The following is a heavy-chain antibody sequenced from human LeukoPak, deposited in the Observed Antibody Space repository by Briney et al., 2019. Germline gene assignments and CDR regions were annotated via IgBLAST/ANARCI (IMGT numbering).Heavy chain of an antibody. CDR2: ISSSSSTI. D-gene: IGHD3-22*01. Sequence: PGRSLRLSCAASGFTFSSYSTNWVRQAPGNGLEWVSYISSSSSTIYYADSVKGRFTISRDNAKNSLYLQMNSLRAEDTAVYYCARDSLTYYDSSGSPSYWGQGTLVTVSS. CDR1: GFTFSSYS. V-gene: IGHV3-48*01. J-gene: IGHJ4*02. CDR3: ARDSLTYYDSSGSPSY.